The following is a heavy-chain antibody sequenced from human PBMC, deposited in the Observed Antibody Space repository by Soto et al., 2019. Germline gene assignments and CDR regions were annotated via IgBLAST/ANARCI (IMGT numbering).Heavy chain of an antibody. Sequence: QVRLQESGPGLVKASETLSLTCTASGDSITSDTSYWTWIRQHPEKGLEFLGSIYYSGRTYYHPSLESRLSVSVDTSTNQFSMRLTRASAADTAVYYCARDSRISNAWFDPWGQGILVTVSS. J-gene: IGHJ5*02. CDR1: GDSITSDTSY. CDR3: ARDSRISNAWFDP. D-gene: IGHD2-8*01. V-gene: IGHV4-31*03. CDR2: IYYSGRT.